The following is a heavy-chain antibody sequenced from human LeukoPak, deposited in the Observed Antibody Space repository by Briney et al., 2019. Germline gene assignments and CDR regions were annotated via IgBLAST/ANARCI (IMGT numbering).Heavy chain of an antibody. J-gene: IGHJ4*02. Sequence: ASVKVSCKASGYTLTAHYIQWVRQAAGQRLEWMGWIDPNSGATNYAQKFQGRVTMTRDTSISTAFMELSGLRSDDTAIYYCARDKGSSGSYYNIGDYWGQGTPVTVSS. CDR1: GYTLTAHY. D-gene: IGHD3-10*01. V-gene: IGHV1-2*02. CDR2: IDPNSGAT. CDR3: ARDKGSSGSYYNIGDY.